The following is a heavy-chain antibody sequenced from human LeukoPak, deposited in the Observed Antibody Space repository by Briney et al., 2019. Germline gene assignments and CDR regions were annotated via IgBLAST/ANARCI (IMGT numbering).Heavy chain of an antibody. CDR3: ARHSGYIQYYFDY. V-gene: IGHV4-59*08. CDR1: GGSISSYY. CDR2: IYYSGST. Sequence: SETLSLTCTVSGGSISSYYWSWIRQPPGKGLEWIGYIYYSGSTNYNPSLKRQVTISVDTSKNQFSLKLSSVTAADTAVYYCARHSGYIQYYFDYWGQGTLVTVSS. D-gene: IGHD5-12*01. J-gene: IGHJ4*02.